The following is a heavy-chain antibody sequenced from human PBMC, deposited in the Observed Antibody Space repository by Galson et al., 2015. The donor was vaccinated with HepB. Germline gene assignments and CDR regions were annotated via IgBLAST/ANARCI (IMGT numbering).Heavy chain of an antibody. CDR2: IYTSGST. CDR3: ARDLFDLYYYDSTSFDP. CDR1: GGSISSYY. Sequence: ETLSLTCTVSGGSISSYYWSWIRQPAGKGLEWIGRIYTSGSTNYNPSLKSRVTMSVDTSKNQFSLKLSSVTAADTAVYYCARDLFDLYYYDSTSFDPWGQGTLVTVSS. D-gene: IGHD3-22*01. J-gene: IGHJ5*02. V-gene: IGHV4-4*07.